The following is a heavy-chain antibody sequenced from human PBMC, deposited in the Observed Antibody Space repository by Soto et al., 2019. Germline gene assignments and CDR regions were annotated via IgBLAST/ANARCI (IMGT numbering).Heavy chain of an antibody. V-gene: IGHV3-74*01. D-gene: IGHD2-15*01. CDR3: AREFCSGGNCYTYYFDP. J-gene: IGHJ5*02. Sequence: DVQLVETGGGVVPPGGSLRLSCAASGLTFNRYWMHWVRHAPGKGLVWVSHINTDGSNTNYADSVKGRFTISRDNAKSTLFLQMNSLRDEDTAVYYCAREFCSGGNCYTYYFDPWGQGIPVTVSS. CDR1: GLTFNRYW. CDR2: INTDGSNT.